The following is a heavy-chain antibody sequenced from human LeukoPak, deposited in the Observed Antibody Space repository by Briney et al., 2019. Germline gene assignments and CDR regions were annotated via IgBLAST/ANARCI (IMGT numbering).Heavy chain of an antibody. CDR1: SGSITNYY. CDR2: IYYSGNT. Sequence: SETLSLTCTVSSGSITNYYWSWIRQPPGKGLEWIGFIYYSGNTNYNPSLKSRVTISVDTSKNQFSLKLSSMTAADTAVYYCAKGHERSNWTPYYWGQGTLVTVSS. CDR3: AKGHERSNWTPYY. D-gene: IGHD1-1*01. V-gene: IGHV4-59*01. J-gene: IGHJ4*02.